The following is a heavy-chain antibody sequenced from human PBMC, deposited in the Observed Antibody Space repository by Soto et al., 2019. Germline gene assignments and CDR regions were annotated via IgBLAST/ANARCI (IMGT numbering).Heavy chain of an antibody. Sequence: SETLSLTCTVSGGSVSSGSYYWSWIRQPPGKGLEWIGYIYYSGSTNYNPSLKSRVTISVDTSKNQFSLKLSSVTAADTAVYYCARDRGPYIAVAGPPHWFDPWGQGTLVTVSS. CDR1: GGSVSSGSYY. J-gene: IGHJ5*02. D-gene: IGHD6-19*01. CDR2: IYYSGST. CDR3: ARDRGPYIAVAGPPHWFDP. V-gene: IGHV4-61*01.